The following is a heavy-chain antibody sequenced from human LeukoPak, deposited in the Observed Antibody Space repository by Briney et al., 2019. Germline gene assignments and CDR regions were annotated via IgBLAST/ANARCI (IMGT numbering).Heavy chain of an antibody. CDR1: GFSFSTYS. CDR3: ARDLKHYYDSSGSG. D-gene: IGHD3-22*01. J-gene: IGHJ4*02. Sequence: GGSLRLSCEASGFSFSTYSMNWVRQAPGKGLEWVSVIYSGGNTYYADSVKGRFTISRDNSKNTLYLQMNSLRAEDTAMYYCARDLKHYYDSSGSGWGQGTLVTVSS. V-gene: IGHV3-53*01. CDR2: IYSGGNT.